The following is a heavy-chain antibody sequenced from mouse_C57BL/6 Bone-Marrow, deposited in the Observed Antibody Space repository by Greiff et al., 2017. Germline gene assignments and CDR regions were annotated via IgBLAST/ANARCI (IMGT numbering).Heavy chain of an antibody. D-gene: IGHD1-1*01. CDR3: TAAAFYGSSPSYFDY. V-gene: IGHV14-1*01. CDR2: IDPEDGDT. Sequence: EVHLVESGAELVRPGASVKLSCTASGFNIKDYYMHWVKQRPEQGLEWIGRIDPEDGDTEYAPKFQGKATMTADTSANTAYLQLSSLTSEGTAVYYCTAAAFYGSSPSYFDYWGQGTTLTVTS. J-gene: IGHJ2*01. CDR1: GFNIKDYY.